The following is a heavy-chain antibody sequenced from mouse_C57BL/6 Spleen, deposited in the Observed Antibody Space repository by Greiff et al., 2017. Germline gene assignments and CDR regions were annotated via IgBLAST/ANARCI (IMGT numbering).Heavy chain of an antibody. CDR1: GYTFTSYW. Sequence: QVQLQQPGAELVKPGASVKMSCKASGYTFTSYWITWVKQRPGQGLEWIGDIYPGSGSTNYNEKFKSKATLTVDTSSSTAYMQLSSLTSEDSAVYYCAREGVYGSSSYYAMDYWGQGTSVTVSS. CDR2: IYPGSGST. D-gene: IGHD1-1*01. V-gene: IGHV1-55*01. CDR3: AREGVYGSSSYYAMDY. J-gene: IGHJ4*01.